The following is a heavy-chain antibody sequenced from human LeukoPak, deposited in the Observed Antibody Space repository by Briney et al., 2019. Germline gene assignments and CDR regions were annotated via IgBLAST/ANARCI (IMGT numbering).Heavy chain of an antibody. CDR2: IYYSGST. D-gene: IGHD4-17*01. CDR1: GGSISSSSYY. CDR3: ARRTSHGDYWYFDL. V-gene: IGHV4-39*01. Sequence: SETLSLTCTVSGGSISSSSYYWGWIRQPPGKGLEWIGSIYYSGSTYYNPSLKSRVTISVDTSKNQFSLKLSSMTAADTAVYYCARRTSHGDYWYFDLWGRGTLVTVSS. J-gene: IGHJ2*01.